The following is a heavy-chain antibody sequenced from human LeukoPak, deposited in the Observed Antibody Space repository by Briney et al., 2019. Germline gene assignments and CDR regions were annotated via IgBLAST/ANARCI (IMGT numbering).Heavy chain of an antibody. V-gene: IGHV3-21*01. CDR3: AREKAAAATPYYYYGMDA. D-gene: IGHD6-13*01. Sequence: GGSLRLSCAASGFTFSSYSMNWVRQAPGKGLEWVSSISSSSSYIYYADSVKGRFTISRDNAKNSLYLQMNSLRAEDTAVYYCAREKAAAATPYYYYGMDAWGKGTTVTVSS. CDR1: GFTFSSYS. J-gene: IGHJ6*04. CDR2: ISSSSSYI.